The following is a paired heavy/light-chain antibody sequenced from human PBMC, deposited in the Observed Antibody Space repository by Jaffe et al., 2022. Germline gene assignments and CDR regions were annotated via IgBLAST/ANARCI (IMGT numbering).Heavy chain of an antibody. V-gene: IGHV3-9*01. J-gene: IGHJ3*02. CDR3: AKDSRITMVQGVIDPAPFDAFDI. Sequence: EVQLVESGGGLVQPGRSLRLSCAASGFTFDDYAMHWVRQAPGKGLEWVSGISWNSGSIGYADSVKGRFTISRDNAKNSLYLQMNSLRAEDTALYYCAKDSRITMVQGVIDPAPFDAFDIWGQGTMVTVSS. CDR1: GFTFDDYA. D-gene: IGHD3-10*01. CDR2: ISWNSGSI.
Light chain of an antibody. CDR1: QSISSY. Sequence: DIQMTQSPSSLSASVGDRVTITCRASQSISSYLNWYQQKPGKAPKLLIYAASSLQSGVPSRFSGSGSGTDFTLTISSLQPEDFATYYCQQSYSTPRFGQGTRLEIK. J-gene: IGKJ5*01. CDR2: AAS. CDR3: QQSYSTPR. V-gene: IGKV1-39*01.